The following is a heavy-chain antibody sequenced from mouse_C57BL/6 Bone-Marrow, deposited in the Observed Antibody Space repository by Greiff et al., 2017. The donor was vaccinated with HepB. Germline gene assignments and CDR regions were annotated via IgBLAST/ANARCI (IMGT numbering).Heavy chain of an antibody. V-gene: IGHV1-7*01. D-gene: IGHD2-4*01. CDR2: INPSSGYT. CDR1: GYTFTSYW. Sequence: QVQLQQSGAELAKPGASVKLSCKASGYTFTSYWMHWVKQRPGQGLEWIGYINPSSGYTKYNQKFKDKATLTADKSSITAYMQLSSLTYEDSAVYYCARWGLRREAWFAYWGQGTLVTVSA. J-gene: IGHJ3*01. CDR3: ARWGLRREAWFAY.